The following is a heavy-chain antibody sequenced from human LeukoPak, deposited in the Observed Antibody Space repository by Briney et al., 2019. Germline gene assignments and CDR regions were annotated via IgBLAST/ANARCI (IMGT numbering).Heavy chain of an antibody. CDR1: GYTFTSYA. D-gene: IGHD3-3*01. CDR3: ARGPYDFWSGYYTHPSGY. J-gene: IGHJ4*02. V-gene: IGHV1-3*01. Sequence: ASVKVSCKASGYTFTSYATHWVRQAPGQRLEWMGWISAGNGNTKYSQKFQGRVTITRDTSASTAYMELSSLRSEDTAVYYCARGPYDFWSGYYTHPSGYWGQGTLVTVSS. CDR2: ISAGNGNT.